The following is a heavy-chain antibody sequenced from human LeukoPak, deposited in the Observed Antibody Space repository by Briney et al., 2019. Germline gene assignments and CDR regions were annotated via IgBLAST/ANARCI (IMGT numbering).Heavy chain of an antibody. CDR1: GASISSYY. Sequence: SETLSLTCTVSGASISSYYWSWIRQHPGKGLEWLGYIYTSGSTNYNPSLKSRVTISVDTSKNQCSLKLSSVTAADTAVYYCARHSLGYLDGSFDYWGQGTLVTVSS. J-gene: IGHJ4*02. CDR3: ARHSLGYLDGSFDY. CDR2: IYTSGST. D-gene: IGHD5-24*01. V-gene: IGHV4-4*09.